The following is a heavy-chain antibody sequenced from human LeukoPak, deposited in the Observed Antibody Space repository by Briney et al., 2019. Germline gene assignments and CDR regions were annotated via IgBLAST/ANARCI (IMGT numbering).Heavy chain of an antibody. J-gene: IGHJ4*02. V-gene: IGHV1-2*02. D-gene: IGHD2-2*01. CDR2: INPNSGGT. CDR3: ARDPHGVVVPAAMYFDY. Sequence: ASVKVSCKASGYTFTGYYMHWVRQAPGQGLEWMGWINPNSGGTNYAQKFQGRVTMTRDTSTSTVYMELSSLRSEDTAVYYCARDPHGVVVPAAMYFDYWGQGTLVTVSS. CDR1: GYTFTGYY.